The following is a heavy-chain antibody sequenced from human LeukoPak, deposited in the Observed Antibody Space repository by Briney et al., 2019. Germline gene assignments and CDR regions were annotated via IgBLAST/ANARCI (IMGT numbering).Heavy chain of an antibody. CDR2: ISTTSRHI. V-gene: IGHV3-21*04. Sequence: GGSLRLSCAASGFTFSSYSIDWVRQAPGKGLEWVSSISTTSRHIYYADSVKGRFTISRDNSKNTLYLQMNSLRAEDTAVYYCAREGNYYDMDVWGQGTMVTVSS. CDR3: AREGNYYDMDV. CDR1: GFTFSSYS. J-gene: IGHJ6*02.